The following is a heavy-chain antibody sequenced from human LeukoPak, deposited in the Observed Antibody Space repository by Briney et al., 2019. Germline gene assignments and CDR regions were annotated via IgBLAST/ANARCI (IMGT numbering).Heavy chain of an antibody. CDR1: GFTFDDYA. CDR3: AKDIGAADPYYFDY. D-gene: IGHD1-26*01. V-gene: IGHV3-9*01. J-gene: IGHJ4*02. CDR2: ISWNSGSI. Sequence: GGSLRLSCAASGFTFDDYAMHWVRQAPGKGLEWVSGISWNSGSIGYADSVKGRFTISRDNAKDSLYLQMNSLRAEDTALYYCAKDIGAADPYYFDYWGQGTLVTVSS.